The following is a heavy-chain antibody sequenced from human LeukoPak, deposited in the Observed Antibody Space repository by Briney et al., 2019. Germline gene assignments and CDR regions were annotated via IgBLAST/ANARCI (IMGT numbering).Heavy chain of an antibody. J-gene: IGHJ4*02. CDR1: GYTFTSNY. Sequence: APVKVSCKASGYTFTSNYIHWVRQAPGQGLEWMGMIYPRDGSTSYAQKFQGRVTETRDTSTSTVHMELSGLRSEDTAVYYCARDQEGFDYWGQGTLVTVSS. CDR3: ARDQEGFDY. CDR2: IYPRDGST. V-gene: IGHV1-46*01.